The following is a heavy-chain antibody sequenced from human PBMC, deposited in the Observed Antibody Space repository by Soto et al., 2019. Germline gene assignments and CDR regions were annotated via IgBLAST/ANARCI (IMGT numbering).Heavy chain of an antibody. J-gene: IGHJ3*02. CDR2: IIPIFGTA. V-gene: IGHV1-69*01. D-gene: IGHD2-21*01. CDR1: GGTFSSYA. Sequence: QVQLVQSGAEVKKPGSSVKVSCKASGGTFSSYAISWVRQAPGQWLEWRGGIIPIFGTANYAQKFQGRVTITEDESTSTAYMELSSLRPEDTAVYYCARDQDHEYGGNKGGDYDIWGQGTMVTVSS. CDR3: ARDQDHEYGGNKGGDYDI.